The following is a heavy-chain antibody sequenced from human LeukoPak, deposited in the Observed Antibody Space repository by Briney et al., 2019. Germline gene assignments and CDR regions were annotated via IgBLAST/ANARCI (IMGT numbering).Heavy chain of an antibody. V-gene: IGHV3-66*01. Sequence: GGSLRLSCAASGFTVSSNYMSWVRQAPGKGLEWVSVVYGGHTTYYADSVKGRFTISRDNSKNTPYLQMNSLSAEDTAVYYCARDAHTGSGTYWGGVDYYYGLDVWGQGTTVTVSS. J-gene: IGHJ6*02. CDR2: VYGGHTT. D-gene: IGHD3-10*01. CDR3: ARDAHTGSGTYWGGVDYYYGLDV. CDR1: GFTVSSNY.